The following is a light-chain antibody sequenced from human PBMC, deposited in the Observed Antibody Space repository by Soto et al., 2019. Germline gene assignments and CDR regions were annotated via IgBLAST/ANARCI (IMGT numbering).Light chain of an antibody. V-gene: IGLV2-11*01. CDR1: SSDVGGYNY. CDR2: DVS. Sequence: QSALTQPRSVSGSPGQSVTISCTGTSSDVGGYNYVSWYQQHPGKAPKLMIYDVSKRPSGVPDRFSGSKSGNTASLTISGRQAEDEADYYCCSYAGSYVFGPGTKLTVL. CDR3: CSYAGSYV. J-gene: IGLJ1*01.